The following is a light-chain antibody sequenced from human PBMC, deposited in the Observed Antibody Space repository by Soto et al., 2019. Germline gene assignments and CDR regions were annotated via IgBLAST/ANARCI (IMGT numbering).Light chain of an antibody. Sequence: QSVLTQPASVSGSPGQSITISCTGTSSDVGAYNFVSWYQQHPGKAPKLIIHEVSNRPSGVSNRFSGSKSGNTASLTISGLQAEDEADYYCSSYAGSDVFVFGTGTKVTVL. CDR3: SSYAGSDVFV. CDR2: EVS. V-gene: IGLV2-14*01. J-gene: IGLJ1*01. CDR1: SSDVGAYNF.